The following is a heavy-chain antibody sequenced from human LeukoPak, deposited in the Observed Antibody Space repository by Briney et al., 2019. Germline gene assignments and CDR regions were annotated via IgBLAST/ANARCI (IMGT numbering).Heavy chain of an antibody. CDR3: AREDGDYEIDY. CDR1: GYTFTSYD. V-gene: IGHV1-2*06. Sequence: ASVKVSCKASGYTFTSYDINWVRQATGQGLEWMGRINPNSGGTNYAQKFQGRVTITRDTSISTAYMELSRLRSDDTAVYYCAREDGDYEIDYWGQGTLVTVSS. J-gene: IGHJ4*02. D-gene: IGHD4-17*01. CDR2: INPNSGGT.